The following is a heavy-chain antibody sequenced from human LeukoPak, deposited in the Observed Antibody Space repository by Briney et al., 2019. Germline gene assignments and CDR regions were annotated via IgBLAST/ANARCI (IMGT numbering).Heavy chain of an antibody. V-gene: IGHV1-69*13. CDR3: ASGDDILTSIDY. D-gene: IGHD3-9*01. CDR2: IIPIFGTA. J-gene: IGHJ4*02. Sequence: SVKVSSKASGGTFSSYAISWVRQAPGQGLEWMGGIIPIFGTANYAQKFQGRVTITADESTSTAYMELSSLRSEDTAVYYCASGDDILTSIDYWGQGTLVTVSS. CDR1: GGTFSSYA.